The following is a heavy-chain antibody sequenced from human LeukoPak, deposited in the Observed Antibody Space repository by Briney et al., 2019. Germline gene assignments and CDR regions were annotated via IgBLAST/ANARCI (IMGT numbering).Heavy chain of an antibody. D-gene: IGHD1-26*01. Sequence: GGSLRLSCAASGFTFSSYSMNWVRQAPGKGLEWVSYISSSSSTIYYADSVKGRFTISRDNAKNSLYLQMNSLRAEDTAVYYCERDKRPYSRSYSDAFEIWGQGTMVTVSS. CDR3: ERDKRPYSRSYSDAFEI. CDR2: ISSSSSTI. V-gene: IGHV3-48*01. J-gene: IGHJ3*02. CDR1: GFTFSSYS.